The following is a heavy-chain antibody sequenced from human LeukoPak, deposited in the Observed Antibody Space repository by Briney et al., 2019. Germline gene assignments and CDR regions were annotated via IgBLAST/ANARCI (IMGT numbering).Heavy chain of an antibody. CDR1: GYIFTNYY. Sequence: GASVKISCKASGYIFTNYYLYWVRQAPGQGLEWMGVINPVGGVTTYAQRFQGRVTMTRDTSTSTVYMELSSLRSDDTAVYYCARGEHVVVVPAAFNSFDYWGQGTLVTVSS. CDR2: INPVGGVT. D-gene: IGHD2-2*01. J-gene: IGHJ4*02. V-gene: IGHV1-46*01. CDR3: ARGEHVVVVPAAFNSFDY.